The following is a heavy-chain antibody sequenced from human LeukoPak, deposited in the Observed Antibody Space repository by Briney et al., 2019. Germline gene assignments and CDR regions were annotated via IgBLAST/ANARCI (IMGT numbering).Heavy chain of an antibody. V-gene: IGHV1-8*03. Sequence: ASVKVSCKASGYTFTSYDINWVRQATGQGLEWRGWMNPNSGNTGYAQKFQGRVTITRNTSISTAYMELSSLRSEDTAVYYCARVRGSSGYYYYYYYMDVWGKGTTVTVSS. CDR1: GYTFTSYD. D-gene: IGHD3-22*01. J-gene: IGHJ6*03. CDR2: MNPNSGNT. CDR3: ARVRGSSGYYYYYYYMDV.